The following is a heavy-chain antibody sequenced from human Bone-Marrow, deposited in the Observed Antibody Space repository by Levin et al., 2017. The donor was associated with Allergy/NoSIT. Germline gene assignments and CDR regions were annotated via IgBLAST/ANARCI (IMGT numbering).Heavy chain of an antibody. CDR2: LSGRGETT. CDR1: GFTFSSYA. CDR3: AKWVRGSDGGWFFDF. D-gene: IGHD3-16*01. J-gene: IGHJ2*01. Sequence: GESLKISCAASGFTFSSYAMTWVRQAPGKGLEWISGLSGRGETTYYADSVKGRFTISRDNDKNTLFLQLNSLRTEDTALFYCAKWVRGSDGGWFFDFWGRGTLVTVSS. V-gene: IGHV3-23*01.